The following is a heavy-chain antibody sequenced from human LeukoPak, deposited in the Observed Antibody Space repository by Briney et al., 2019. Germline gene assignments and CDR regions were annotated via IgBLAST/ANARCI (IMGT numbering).Heavy chain of an antibody. J-gene: IGHJ4*02. D-gene: IGHD5-18*01. Sequence: GGSLRLSCAASGFTFSSYWMHWVRQAPGKGLVWVSRINSDGSSTSYADSVKGRFTISRDNAKNTLYLQMNSLRAEDTAVYYCARVVVDTAIVFDYWSQGTLVTVSS. CDR1: GFTFSSYW. CDR3: ARVVVDTAIVFDY. CDR2: INSDGSST. V-gene: IGHV3-74*01.